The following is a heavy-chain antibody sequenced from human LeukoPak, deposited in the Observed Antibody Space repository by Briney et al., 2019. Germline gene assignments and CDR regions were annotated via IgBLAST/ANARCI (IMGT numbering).Heavy chain of an antibody. CDR2: ITASAAST. CDR1: GLTFSNYA. CDR3: AKHFGASSGYAFDF. V-gene: IGHV3-23*01. J-gene: IGHJ4*02. Sequence: GGSLRLSCEASGLTFSNYAMSWVRQAPGKGLEWVSTITASAASTYYTDSVRGRFTISRDNSKSTLYLQMSNLRADDTAVYYCAKHFGASSGYAFDFWGQGTLVTVSS. D-gene: IGHD5-12*01.